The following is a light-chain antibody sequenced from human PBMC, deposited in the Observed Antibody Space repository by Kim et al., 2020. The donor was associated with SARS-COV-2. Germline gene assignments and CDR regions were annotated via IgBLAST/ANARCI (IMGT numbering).Light chain of an antibody. Sequence: EIVLTQSPATLSLSPGERATLSCRASQSLSSNYLAWHQQKPGHPPRLLIYGASSRATGIPDRSSGSGSGTVFTPTISRLAPEDFAVYYWQYSYTPLTFGGGTKVDIK. CDR1: QSLSSNY. V-gene: IGKV3-20*01. CDR2: GAS. J-gene: IGKJ4*01. CDR3: QYSYTPLT.